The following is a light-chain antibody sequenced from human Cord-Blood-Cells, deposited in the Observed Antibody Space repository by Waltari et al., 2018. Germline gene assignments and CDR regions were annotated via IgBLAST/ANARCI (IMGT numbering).Light chain of an antibody. V-gene: IGKV3-15*01. CDR2: GAS. CDR1: QSVSSN. J-gene: IGKJ4*01. CDR3: QQYNNWPRVDSRYT. Sequence: EIVMTQSPATLSVSPGERATLSCRASQSVSSNIAWYQQKPGQAPRLLIYGASTRATGIPARFGGSGSGTEFTLTISSLQSEDFAVYYCQQYNNWPRVDSRYTFGGGTKVEIK.